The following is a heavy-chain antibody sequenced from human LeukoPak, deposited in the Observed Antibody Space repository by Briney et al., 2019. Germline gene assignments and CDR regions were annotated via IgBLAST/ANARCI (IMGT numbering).Heavy chain of an antibody. V-gene: IGHV3-48*04. J-gene: IGHJ4*02. CDR2: ISSSGSTI. CDR1: GFTFSSYA. Sequence: GGSLRLSCAASGFTFSSYAMSWVRQAPGKGLEWVSGISSSGSTIYYADSVKGRFTISRDNAKNSLYLQMNSLRAEDTAVYYCARQVKWLRLVYYFDYWGQGTLVTVSS. D-gene: IGHD5-12*01. CDR3: ARQVKWLRLVYYFDY.